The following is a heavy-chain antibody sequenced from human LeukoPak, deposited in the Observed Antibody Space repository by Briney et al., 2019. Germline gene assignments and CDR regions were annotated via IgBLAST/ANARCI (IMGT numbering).Heavy chain of an antibody. CDR3: ARGTTVTLPGY. Sequence: SETLSLTCTVSGGSISSYYWSWIRQPPGKGLEWIGYIYYSGSTNYNPSLKSRVTISVDTSKNQFSLKLSPVTAADTAVYYCARGTTVTLPGYWGQGTLVTVSS. CDR2: IYYSGST. V-gene: IGHV4-59*01. D-gene: IGHD4-17*01. J-gene: IGHJ4*02. CDR1: GGSISSYY.